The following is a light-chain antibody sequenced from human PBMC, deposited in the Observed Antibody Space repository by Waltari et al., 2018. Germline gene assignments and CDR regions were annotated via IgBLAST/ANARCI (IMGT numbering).Light chain of an antibody. J-gene: IGKJ4*01. CDR3: QQRSNWPPLT. V-gene: IGKV3-11*01. CDR1: QSVSSY. CDR2: DAS. Sequence: EIVLTQSPATLSLSPGERATLSCSASQSVSSYLAWYQQKPGQAPRLLIYDASNRATGVPARFSGSGSGTDFTLTISSLEPEDFAVYYCQQRSNWPPLTFGGGTKVEIK.